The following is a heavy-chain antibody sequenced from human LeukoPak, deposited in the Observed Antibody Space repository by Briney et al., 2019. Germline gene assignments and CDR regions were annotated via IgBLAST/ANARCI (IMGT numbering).Heavy chain of an antibody. Sequence: PGGSLRLSCAASGFTFSSYWMSWVRQAPGKGLEWVAKIKQDGSEKYYGDSVKGRFTISRDNAKNTLYLQMNSLRAEDTAVYYCAKDNFVTNPRPGYYYYMDVWGKGTTVTVSS. J-gene: IGHJ6*03. CDR1: GFTFSSYW. V-gene: IGHV3-7*01. CDR3: AKDNFVTNPRPGYYYYMDV. D-gene: IGHD4-17*01. CDR2: IKQDGSEK.